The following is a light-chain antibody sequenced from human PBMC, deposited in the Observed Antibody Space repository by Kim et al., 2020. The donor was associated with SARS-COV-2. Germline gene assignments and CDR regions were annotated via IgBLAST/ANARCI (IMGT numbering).Light chain of an antibody. Sequence: SYELTQPPSVSVSPGQTASITCSGDKLGGKYVCWYQQRPGQSPVLIIYQDKERPSGIPERFSGSNSGNTATLTISGTQAMDEADYYCQAWDSSTVVFGGGTQLTVL. CDR1: KLGGKY. J-gene: IGLJ2*01. CDR2: QDK. CDR3: QAWDSSTVV. V-gene: IGLV3-1*01.